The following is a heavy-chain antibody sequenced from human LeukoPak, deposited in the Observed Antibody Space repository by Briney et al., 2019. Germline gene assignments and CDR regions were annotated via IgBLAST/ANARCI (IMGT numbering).Heavy chain of an antibody. Sequence: SETLSLTCTVSGGSISSGGYYWSWIRQPPGKGLEWIGYIYYSGSTYYNPSLKSRVTISVDTSKNQFSLKLSSVTAADTAVYYCATFIYDSPPRWFDPWGQGTLVTVSS. CDR1: GGSISSGGYY. V-gene: IGHV4-30-4*01. J-gene: IGHJ5*02. CDR3: ATFIYDSPPRWFDP. D-gene: IGHD3-22*01. CDR2: IYYSGST.